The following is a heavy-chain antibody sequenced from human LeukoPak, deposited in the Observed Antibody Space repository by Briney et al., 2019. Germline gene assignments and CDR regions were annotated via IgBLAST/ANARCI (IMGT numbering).Heavy chain of an antibody. CDR2: IIPIFGTA. Sequence: ASVKVSCKASGGTFSSYAISWVRQAPGQGLEWMGGIIPIFGTANYAQKFQGRVTITADKSTSTAYMELSGLRSEDTAVYYCARRSIAAVHFDYWGQGTLVTVSS. CDR3: ARRSIAAVHFDY. V-gene: IGHV1-69*06. J-gene: IGHJ4*02. D-gene: IGHD6-13*01. CDR1: GGTFSSYA.